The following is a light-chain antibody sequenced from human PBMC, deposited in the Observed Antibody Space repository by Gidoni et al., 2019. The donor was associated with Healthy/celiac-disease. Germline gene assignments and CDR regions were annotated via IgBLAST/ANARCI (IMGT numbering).Light chain of an antibody. CDR1: NIGSKS. Sequence: SYVLTQPPSVSVAPGKTARLTCGGNNIGSKSVNWYQQKPGQAPVLVIYYDSDRPSGIPERFSGSNSGNTATLTISRVEAGDEADYYCQVWDSSSDHSHAVFGGGTQLTVL. V-gene: IGLV3-21*04. J-gene: IGLJ7*01. CDR2: YDS. CDR3: QVWDSSSDHSHAV.